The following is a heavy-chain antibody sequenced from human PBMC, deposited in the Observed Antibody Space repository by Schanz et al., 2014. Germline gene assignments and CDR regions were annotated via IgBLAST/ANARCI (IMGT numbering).Heavy chain of an antibody. CDR1: GGTFSSYT. CDR2: INPSGGST. V-gene: IGHV1-46*01. CDR3: TRGGYSYALSAFDI. J-gene: IGHJ3*02. Sequence: QVHLVQSGAEVKKPGSSVKVSCKASGGTFSSYTISWVRQAPGQGLEWMGMINPSGGSTTYAQKFQGRVTMTRDTSTSTVYMELSSLRSDDTALYYCTRGGYSYALSAFDIWGQGTMVTVSS. D-gene: IGHD5-18*01.